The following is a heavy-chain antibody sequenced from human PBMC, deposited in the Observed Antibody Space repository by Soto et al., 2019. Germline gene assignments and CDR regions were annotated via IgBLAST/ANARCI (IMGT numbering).Heavy chain of an antibody. CDR3: AKDLHIVVVTAIPHYYYYGMDV. Sequence: PGGSLRLSCAASGFTFSSYGMHWVRQAPGKGLEWVAVISYDGSNKYYADSVKGRFTISRDNSKNTLYLQMNSLRAEDTAVYYCAKDLHIVVVTAIPHYYYYGMDVWGQGTTVTVPS. CDR1: GFTFSSYG. D-gene: IGHD2-21*02. J-gene: IGHJ6*02. V-gene: IGHV3-30*18. CDR2: ISYDGSNK.